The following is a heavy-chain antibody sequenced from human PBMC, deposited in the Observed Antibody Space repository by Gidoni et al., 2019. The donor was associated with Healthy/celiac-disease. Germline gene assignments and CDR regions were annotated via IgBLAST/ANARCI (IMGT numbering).Heavy chain of an antibody. Sequence: QVQLQESGPGRVKPSGTLSLTCAVSGGAISSSNWWSWVRQPPGKGLEWIGEIYHRGSTNYNPSLKSRVTLSVDKSKNQFSLKLSSVPAADTAVYYCARQPSGVEMATTGDYWGQGTLVTVSS. V-gene: IGHV4-4*02. CDR3: ARQPSGVEMATTGDY. CDR2: IYHRGST. CDR1: GGAISSSNW. D-gene: IGHD1-1*01. J-gene: IGHJ4*02.